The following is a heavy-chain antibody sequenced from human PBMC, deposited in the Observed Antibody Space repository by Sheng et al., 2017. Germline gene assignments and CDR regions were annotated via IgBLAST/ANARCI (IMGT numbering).Heavy chain of an antibody. CDR2: INSDGSST. V-gene: IGHV3-74*01. J-gene: IGHJ4*02. CDR1: GFTFSSYW. Sequence: EVQLVESGGGLVQPGGSLRLSCAASGFTFSSYWMYWVRQAPGKGLVWVSRINSDGSSTDYADSVKGRFTISRDNAKNTLYLQMNSLRAEDTAVYYCARSPGNYDILTGYDYWGQGTLVTVSS. CDR3: ARSPGNYDILTGYDY. D-gene: IGHD3-9*01.